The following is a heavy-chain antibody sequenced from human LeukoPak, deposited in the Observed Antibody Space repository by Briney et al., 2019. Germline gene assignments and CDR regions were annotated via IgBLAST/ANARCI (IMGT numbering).Heavy chain of an antibody. J-gene: IGHJ4*02. D-gene: IGHD3-10*01. CDR2: ISGSGSYI. V-gene: IGHV3-21*01. CDR1: GFTFSSYS. CDR3: ARPSMVRGIPASFDY. Sequence: PGGSLRLSCAASGFTFSSYSMNWVRQAPGKGLEWVSSISGSGSYIYYADSVKGRFTISRDNAKNSLYLEMNSLRAEDTAVYYCARPSMVRGIPASFDYWGQGTLVSVSS.